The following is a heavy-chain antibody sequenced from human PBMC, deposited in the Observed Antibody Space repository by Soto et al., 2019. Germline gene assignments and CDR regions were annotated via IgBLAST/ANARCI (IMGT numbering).Heavy chain of an antibody. Sequence: HVQLQESGPGLVKPSETLSLTCTVSGGSVSSGSYYWSWSRQPPGKGLEWIGYIYYSGSTNYNPSLKSRVTISVDTSKNQFSLKLSSVTAADTAVYYCARGIEGWYQGRYYYGMDVWGQGTTVTVSS. D-gene: IGHD6-19*01. CDR2: IYYSGST. J-gene: IGHJ6*02. CDR1: GGSVSSGSYY. V-gene: IGHV4-61*01. CDR3: ARGIEGWYQGRYYYGMDV.